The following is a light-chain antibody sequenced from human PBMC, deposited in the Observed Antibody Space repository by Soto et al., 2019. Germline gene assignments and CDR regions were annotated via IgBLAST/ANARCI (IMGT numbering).Light chain of an antibody. Sequence: QSALTQPASVSGSPGQSITISCTGTSSDVGGYNYVSWYQQHPGKAPKLMIYGVNNRPSGVSNRFSGSKSGSTASLTISGLQAEDEADYYCSSYTSSSTLGVFGTGTQLTVL. CDR1: SSDVGGYNY. J-gene: IGLJ1*01. V-gene: IGLV2-14*01. CDR2: GVN. CDR3: SSYTSSSTLGV.